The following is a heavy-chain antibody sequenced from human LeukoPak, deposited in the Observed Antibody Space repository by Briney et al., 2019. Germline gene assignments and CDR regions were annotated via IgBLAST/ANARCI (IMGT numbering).Heavy chain of an antibody. Sequence: QTGGSLRLSCAASGFTFSSYAMSWVRQAPGKGLEWVSAISGSGGSTYYADSVKGRFTISRDNSKNTLYLQMNSLRAEDTAVYYCAKMSASMDYYDSSGYYYFDYWGQGTLVTVSS. J-gene: IGHJ4*02. V-gene: IGHV3-23*01. CDR3: AKMSASMDYYDSSGYYYFDY. CDR2: ISGSGGST. CDR1: GFTFSSYA. D-gene: IGHD3-22*01.